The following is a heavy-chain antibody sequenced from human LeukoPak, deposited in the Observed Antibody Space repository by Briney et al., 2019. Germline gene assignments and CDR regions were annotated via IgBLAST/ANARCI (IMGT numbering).Heavy chain of an antibody. D-gene: IGHD1-26*01. J-gene: IGHJ3*01. CDR3: ARIISGIYYGDAFDV. CDR1: GFTFRSYW. Sequence: GGSLRRSCAASGFTFRSYWMTWVRQAPGKGLEWVANIKEDGSQKYYVDSVQGRFTISRDDAKNSLYLHMDSLRAEDRAVYYCARIISGIYYGDAFDVWGQGTIVTVSS. V-gene: IGHV3-7*01. CDR2: IKEDGSQK.